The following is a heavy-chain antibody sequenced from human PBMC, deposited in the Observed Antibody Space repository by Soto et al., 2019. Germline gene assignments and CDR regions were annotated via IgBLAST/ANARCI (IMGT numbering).Heavy chain of an antibody. J-gene: IGHJ6*02. V-gene: IGHV4-34*01. CDR3: ARYGVGFLYYYYGMDV. D-gene: IGHD4-17*01. CDR1: GGSFIGYY. CDR2: INYSGST. Sequence: SETLSLTCAVYGGSFIGYYCVFIRHPPFKGLEWIVEINYSGSTNYNPSLKSRVTISVDTSKNQFSLKLSSVTAADTAVYYCARYGVGFLYYYYGMDVWGQGTTVTVSS.